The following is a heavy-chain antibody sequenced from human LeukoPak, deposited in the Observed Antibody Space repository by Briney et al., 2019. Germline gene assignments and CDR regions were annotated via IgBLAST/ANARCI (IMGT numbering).Heavy chain of an antibody. V-gene: IGHV6-1*01. CDR3: ASDVRDFWSLNHYGMDV. D-gene: IGHD3-3*01. CDR1: GDSVSSNSAA. Sequence: SQTLSLTCAISGDSVSSNSAAWNWIRQSPSRGLEWLGRTYYRSKWYNDYAVSVKSRITINPDTSKNQFSLQLNSVTPEDTAVYYCASDVRDFWSLNHYGMDVWGQGTRSPSP. J-gene: IGHJ6*02. CDR2: TYYRSKWYN.